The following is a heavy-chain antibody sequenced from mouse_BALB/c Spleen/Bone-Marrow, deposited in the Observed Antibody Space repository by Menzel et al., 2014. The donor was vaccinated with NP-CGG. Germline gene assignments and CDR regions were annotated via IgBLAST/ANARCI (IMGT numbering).Heavy chain of an antibody. CDR1: GYSFSSYW. Sequence: VKLVESGAELVRPGSSVKISCKASGYSFSSYWMSWVKQRPGQGLEWIGQIYPGDGETNYNGKFKGNATLTADKSSSTAYMQLISLTSEDSAVYFCARKYGDYWGQGTTLTVSS. J-gene: IGHJ2*01. V-gene: IGHV1-80*01. D-gene: IGHD2-10*02. CDR3: ARKYGDY. CDR2: IYPGDGET.